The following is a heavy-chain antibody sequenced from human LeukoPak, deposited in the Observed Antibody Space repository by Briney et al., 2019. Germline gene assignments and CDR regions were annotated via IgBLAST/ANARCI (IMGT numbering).Heavy chain of an antibody. CDR3: AREGHWIRLWKHYYYGMDV. CDR1: GDSVSSNSAA. CDR2: TYYRSKWYN. Sequence: SQTLSLTCAISGDSVSSNSAAWNWIRQSPSRGLEWLGRTYYRSKWYNDYAVSVKSRITINPDTSKNQFSLQLNSVTPEDTAVYYCAREGHWIRLWKHYYYGMDVWGQGTTVTVSS. D-gene: IGHD5-18*01. J-gene: IGHJ6*02. V-gene: IGHV6-1*01.